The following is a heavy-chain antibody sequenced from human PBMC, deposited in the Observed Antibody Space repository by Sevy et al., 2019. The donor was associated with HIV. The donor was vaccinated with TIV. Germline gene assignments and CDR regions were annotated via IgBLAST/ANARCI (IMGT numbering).Heavy chain of an antibody. D-gene: IGHD3-3*01. Sequence: GGSLRLSCAASGFTFSDYYMSWIRQAPGKGLEWVSYISSSGSTIYYADSVKGRFTISRDNAKNSLDLQMNSLRAEDTAVYYCARDSQYYDFWSGYLPYYYYYMDVWGKGTTVTVSS. CDR2: ISSSGSTI. CDR1: GFTFSDYY. V-gene: IGHV3-11*01. CDR3: ARDSQYYDFWSGYLPYYYYYMDV. J-gene: IGHJ6*03.